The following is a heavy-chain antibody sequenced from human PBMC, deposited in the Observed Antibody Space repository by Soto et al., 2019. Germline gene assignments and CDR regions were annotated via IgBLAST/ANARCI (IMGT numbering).Heavy chain of an antibody. CDR1: GYSFTDYH. CDR3: ARGHSTDCSNGVCSFFYNHEMDV. J-gene: IGHJ6*02. D-gene: IGHD2-8*01. V-gene: IGHV1-2*04. Sequence: VKVSCKASGYSFTDYHIHWVRQAPGQGLEWLGRINPKSGGTSTAQRFQGWVTMTRDRSISTVYMELTRLRSDDTAVYFCARGHSTDCSNGVCSFFYNHEMDVWGQGTTVTVSS. CDR2: INPKSGGT.